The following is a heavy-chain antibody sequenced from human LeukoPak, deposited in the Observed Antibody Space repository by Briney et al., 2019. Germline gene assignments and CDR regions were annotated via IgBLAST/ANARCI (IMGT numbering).Heavy chain of an antibody. Sequence: GGTLRLSCAASGFTVTSNYMSWVRHAPVKGLEWVSIIYSGGGAYYADSVKGRFTISRDNSRNTLFLQMNSLRAEDTAMYYCARVFPPNWFDPWGQGTLVTVSS. D-gene: IGHD3-10*02. CDR2: IYSGGGA. CDR1: GFTVTSNY. V-gene: IGHV3-66*01. CDR3: ARVFPPNWFDP. J-gene: IGHJ5*02.